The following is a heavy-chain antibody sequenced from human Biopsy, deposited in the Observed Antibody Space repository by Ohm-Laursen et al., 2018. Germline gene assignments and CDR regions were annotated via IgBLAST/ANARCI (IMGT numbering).Heavy chain of an antibody. J-gene: IGHJ5*02. D-gene: IGHD6-13*01. V-gene: IGHV4-31*03. CDR2: IFYSANT. Sequence: QTLTLTCTVSGVSINGGRYYWNWIRHHPGKGLEWIGNIFYSANTYYNPSLKSRVTISVDTSKNQFSLKLSSVTAEDTAVYYCAREAALNYSDSWYETWFDPWGQGTLVTVSS. CDR3: AREAALNYSDSWYETWFDP. CDR1: GVSINGGRYY.